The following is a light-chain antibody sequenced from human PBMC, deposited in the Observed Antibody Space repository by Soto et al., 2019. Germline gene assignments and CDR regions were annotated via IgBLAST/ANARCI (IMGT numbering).Light chain of an antibody. Sequence: DIQMTQSPSTLSASVGDRVTITCRASQSIGSSLAWYQQKPGKAPKLLIYRASTLEDGVPSRFSGGGSGAEFSLTISSLQPDDFATYYCQQYSGYSPYTFGQGTELEI. CDR1: QSIGSS. CDR3: QQYSGYSPYT. V-gene: IGKV1-5*03. J-gene: IGKJ2*01. CDR2: RAS.